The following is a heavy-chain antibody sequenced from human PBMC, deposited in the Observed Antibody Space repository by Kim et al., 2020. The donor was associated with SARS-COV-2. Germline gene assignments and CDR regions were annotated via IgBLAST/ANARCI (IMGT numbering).Heavy chain of an antibody. J-gene: IGHJ2*01. CDR3: ARAGYSSSWYGIKGYFDL. CDR1: GGSFSGYY. Sequence: SETLSLTCAVYGGSFSGYYWSWIRQPPGKGLEWIGEINHSGSTNYNPSLKSRVTISVDTSKNQFSLKLSSVTAADTAAYYCARAGYSSSWYGIKGYFDL. V-gene: IGHV4-34*01. D-gene: IGHD6-13*01. CDR2: INHSGST.